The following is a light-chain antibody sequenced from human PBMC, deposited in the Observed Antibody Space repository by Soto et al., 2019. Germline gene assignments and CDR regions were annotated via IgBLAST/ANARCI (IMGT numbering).Light chain of an antibody. CDR3: SSLTSTNTLA. Sequence: SALTQPASVSGSPGQSITLSCTGASSDVGGYNYVSWYQQHPGKAPTLMIYEVSYRPSGVSNRFSGSKSGNTASLTISGLQAEDEAGYYCSSLTSTNTLAFGGGTKLTVL. V-gene: IGLV2-14*01. J-gene: IGLJ2*01. CDR2: EVS. CDR1: SSDVGGYNY.